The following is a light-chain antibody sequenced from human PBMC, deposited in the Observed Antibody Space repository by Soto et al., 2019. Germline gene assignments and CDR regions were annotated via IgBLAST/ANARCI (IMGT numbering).Light chain of an antibody. CDR3: QQYNNGNTPK. V-gene: IGKV3D-15*01. Sequence: ELEITHSPTSMSLSQVDVVTLSCRASQSVSNNLAWYQQKPGQAPRLLVYLASTRATGIQARFSASGSGTEFTLTISSLQSEDFAVYYFQQYNNGNTPKFGQGTRLEIK. CDR2: LAS. CDR1: QSVSNN. J-gene: IGKJ5*01.